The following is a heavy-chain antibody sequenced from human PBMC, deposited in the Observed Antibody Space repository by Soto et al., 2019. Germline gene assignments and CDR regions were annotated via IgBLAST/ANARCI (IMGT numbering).Heavy chain of an antibody. V-gene: IGHV4-30-4*08. Sequence: SETLSLTCTVSGGSISSRDYYRSWIRQPPGKGLEWIGYIYYSGSTYYNPSLKSRVTISVDTSKNQFSLKLSSVTAADTAVYYCASTRGYSYGCDYWGQGTLVTVSS. D-gene: IGHD5-18*01. CDR1: GGSISSRDYY. J-gene: IGHJ4*02. CDR3: ASTRGYSYGCDY. CDR2: IYYSGST.